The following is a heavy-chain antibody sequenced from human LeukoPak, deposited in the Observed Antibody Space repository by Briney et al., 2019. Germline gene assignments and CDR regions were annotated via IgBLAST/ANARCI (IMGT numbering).Heavy chain of an antibody. CDR3: ARDPSGYFNY. V-gene: IGHV4-61*01. Sequence: SETLSLTCTVSGGSVSSGNYYWSWVRQPPGKGLEWIGYIYYSGSTNYNPSLKSRVTISVDTSKNQFSLKLSSVTAADTAVYYCARDPSGYFNYWGQGTLATVSS. CDR1: GGSVSSGNYY. CDR2: IYYSGST. J-gene: IGHJ4*02. D-gene: IGHD3-22*01.